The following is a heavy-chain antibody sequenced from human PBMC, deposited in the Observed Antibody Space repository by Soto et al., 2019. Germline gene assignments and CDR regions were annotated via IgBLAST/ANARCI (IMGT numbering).Heavy chain of an antibody. CDR2: ISGSGGST. CDR1: GFTFSSYA. J-gene: IGHJ3*02. V-gene: IGHV3-23*01. Sequence: EVQLLESGGGLVQPGGSLRLSCAASGFTFSSYAMSWVRQAPGKGLEWVSAISGSGGSTYYADSVKGRFTISRDNSKNMLDMQMNSLRAEDTAIYYCAKDLKGVYYDSSGINSWGQGTMVTVSS. D-gene: IGHD3-22*01. CDR3: AKDLKGVYYDSSGINS.